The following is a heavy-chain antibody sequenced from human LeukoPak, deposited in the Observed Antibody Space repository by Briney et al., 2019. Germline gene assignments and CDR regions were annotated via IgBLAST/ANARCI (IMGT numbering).Heavy chain of an antibody. CDR1: GYNFTSYD. V-gene: IGHV1-8*01. Sequence: ASMKVSCKASGYNFTSYDINGVRQATGQGLEWMGWMNPNSGNTGYAQKFQGRVTMTRNTSISTAYMELSSLRSEDTAVYYCARGRYSSGWYAFDIWGQGTMVTVSS. J-gene: IGHJ3*02. CDR3: ARGRYSSGWYAFDI. CDR2: MNPNSGNT. D-gene: IGHD6-19*01.